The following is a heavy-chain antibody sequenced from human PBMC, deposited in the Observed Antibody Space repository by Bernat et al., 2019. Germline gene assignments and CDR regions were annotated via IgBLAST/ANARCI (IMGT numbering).Heavy chain of an antibody. V-gene: IGHV3-30-3*01. D-gene: IGHD6-13*01. J-gene: IGHJ4*02. CDR1: GFTFSSYA. CDR2: ISYDGSNK. CDR3: ARDSFQLVYTPYYFDY. Sequence: QVQLVESGGGVVQPGRSLRPSCAASGFTFSSYAIHWVRPAPGKGLGWVAVISYDGSNKYYAASVKDRFTISRDNSKSTLYLQMNSLRAEDTAVDYCARDSFQLVYTPYYFDYWGQGTLVTVSS.